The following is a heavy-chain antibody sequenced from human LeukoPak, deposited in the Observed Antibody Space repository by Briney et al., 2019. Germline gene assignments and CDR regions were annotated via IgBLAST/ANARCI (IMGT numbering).Heavy chain of an antibody. Sequence: ASVKVSCKASRYSFTGHYMHWVRLAPGQGLEWMGWINVDSSGTKYAEKFQGRVTMTRDTSISTAYMELSRLRSDDTAVYYCARDEGYYNYMDVWGKGTTVSVSS. V-gene: IGHV1-2*02. J-gene: IGHJ6*03. CDR1: RYSFTGHY. CDR3: ARDEGYYNYMDV. CDR2: INVDSSGT.